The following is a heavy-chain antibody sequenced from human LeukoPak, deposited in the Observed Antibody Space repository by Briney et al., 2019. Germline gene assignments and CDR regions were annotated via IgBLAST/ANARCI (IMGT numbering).Heavy chain of an antibody. Sequence: PSETLSLTCTVSGGSISSYYWSWIRQPAGKGLEWIGRIYTSGSTNYNPSLKSRVTMSVDTSKNQFSLKLSSVTAADTAVYYCAREPEVSGIYYFDYWGQGTPVTVSS. CDR1: GGSISSYY. CDR3: AREPEVSGIYYFDY. V-gene: IGHV4-4*07. D-gene: IGHD3-16*02. J-gene: IGHJ4*02. CDR2: IYTSGST.